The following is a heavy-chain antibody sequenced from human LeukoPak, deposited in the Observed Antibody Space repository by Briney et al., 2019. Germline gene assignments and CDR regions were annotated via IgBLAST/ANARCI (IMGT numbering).Heavy chain of an antibody. J-gene: IGHJ4*02. CDR3: ARGPHEILWFGERTFDY. V-gene: IGHV4-34*01. CDR1: GGSFSGYY. D-gene: IGHD3-10*01. Sequence: SETLSLTCAVYGGSFSGYYWSWIRQPPGKGLEWIGEINHSGSTNYNPSLKSRVTISVDTSKNQFSLKLSSVTAADTAVYYCARGPHEILWFGERTFDYWGQGTLVTVSS. CDR2: INHSGST.